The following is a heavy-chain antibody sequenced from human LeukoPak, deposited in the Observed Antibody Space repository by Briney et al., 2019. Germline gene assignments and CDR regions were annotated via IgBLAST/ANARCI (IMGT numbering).Heavy chain of an antibody. V-gene: IGHV1-8*02. Sequence: ASVKVSCKASGYTFTSYYMHWVRQAPGQGLEWMGWMNPNSGNTGYAQKFQGRVTMTRNTSISTAYMELSSLRSEDTAVYYCARSYCSGGSCYSGNIDYWGQGTLVTVSS. J-gene: IGHJ4*02. CDR2: MNPNSGNT. D-gene: IGHD2-15*01. CDR1: GYTFTSYY. CDR3: ARSYCSGGSCYSGNIDY.